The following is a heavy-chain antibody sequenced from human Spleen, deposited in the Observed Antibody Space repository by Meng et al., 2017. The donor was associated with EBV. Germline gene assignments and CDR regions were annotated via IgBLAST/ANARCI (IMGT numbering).Heavy chain of an antibody. CDR3: ARDRTSNRFDY. Sequence: VARVESGGGRVKPGESLRLSWAASGLTLRSYRMTWVRLAPGKGLEWVSSISSNSIDIYYADLVKGRFTISRDNAKNSLFLQMNSLRAEDTAVYYCARDRTSNRFDYWGQGTLVTVSS. CDR2: ISSNSIDI. CDR1: GLTLRSYR. V-gene: IGHV3-21*01. D-gene: IGHD2-8*01. J-gene: IGHJ4*02.